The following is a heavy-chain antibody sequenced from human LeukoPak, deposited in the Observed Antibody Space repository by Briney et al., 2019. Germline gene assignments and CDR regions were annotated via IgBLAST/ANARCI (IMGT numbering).Heavy chain of an antibody. CDR2: IYTSGST. Sequence: SETLSLTCTVSGGSISSYYWSWIRQPAGKGLEWIGRIYTSGSTNYNPSLKSRVTMSVDTSKNQFSLKLSPVTAADTAVYYCAREGCTNGVCYIANWFDPWGQGTLVTVSS. CDR3: AREGCTNGVCYIANWFDP. D-gene: IGHD2-8*01. J-gene: IGHJ5*02. CDR1: GGSISSYY. V-gene: IGHV4-4*07.